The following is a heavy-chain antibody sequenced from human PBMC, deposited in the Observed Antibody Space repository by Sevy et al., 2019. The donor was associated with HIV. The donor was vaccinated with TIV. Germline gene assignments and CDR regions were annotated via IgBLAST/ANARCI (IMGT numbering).Heavy chain of an antibody. CDR2: IYYSGST. CDR1: GGSISSYY. V-gene: IGHV4-59*01. Sequence: SETLSLTCTVSGGSISSYYWSWIRQPPGKGLEWIGYIYYSGSTNYNPSLKSRVTISVDTSKNQFSLELSSVTAADTAVYYCAREAGYYGSGSYYSHWFDPWGQGTLVTVSS. J-gene: IGHJ5*02. D-gene: IGHD3-10*01. CDR3: AREAGYYGSGSYYSHWFDP.